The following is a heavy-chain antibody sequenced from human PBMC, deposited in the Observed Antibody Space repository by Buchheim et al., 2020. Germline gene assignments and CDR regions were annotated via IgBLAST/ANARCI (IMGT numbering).Heavy chain of an antibody. V-gene: IGHV3-74*01. D-gene: IGHD4-11*01. Sequence: EVQLVESGGGLVQPGGSLRLSCVGSAGFGINGNWMHWVRQAPGKGLVWVSRSKSDGSTASYADSGKGRFTTSRDNAKNTLYLQMNSLRVDDTAVYYCARDDYNRYWGQGTL. CDR1: AGFGINGNW. CDR2: SKSDGSTA. J-gene: IGHJ4*02. CDR3: ARDDYNRY.